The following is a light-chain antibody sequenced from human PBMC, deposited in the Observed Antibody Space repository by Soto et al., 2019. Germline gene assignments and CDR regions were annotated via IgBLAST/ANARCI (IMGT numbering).Light chain of an antibody. CDR2: DVS. V-gene: IGKV3-20*01. J-gene: IGKJ4*01. Sequence: IVLTQSPDTLSLSPGQRATLSCRASQSVSRRYLAWYQQKPGQAPILLIYDVSERASDIPDRFSRSGSGTDFTLTIDRLVPEDVAVYYCQYQGSFGGGTKVEIE. CDR3: QYQGS. CDR1: QSVSRRY.